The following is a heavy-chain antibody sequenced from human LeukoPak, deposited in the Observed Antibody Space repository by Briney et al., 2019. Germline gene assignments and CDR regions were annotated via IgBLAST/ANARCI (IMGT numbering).Heavy chain of an antibody. CDR2: INWNGGST. CDR3: ARVLVVVAATDHDAFDI. V-gene: IGHV3-20*04. D-gene: IGHD2-15*01. Sequence: GGSLRLSCAASGFTFDDYGMSWVRQAPGKGLEWVSGINWNGGSTGYADSVKGRFTISRDNARNSLYLQMNSLRAEDTAVYYCARVLVVVAATDHDAFDIWGQGTMVTVSS. J-gene: IGHJ3*02. CDR1: GFTFDDYG.